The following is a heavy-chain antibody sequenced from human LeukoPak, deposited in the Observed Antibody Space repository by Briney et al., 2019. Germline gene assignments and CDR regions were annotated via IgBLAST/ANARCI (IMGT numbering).Heavy chain of an antibody. D-gene: IGHD2-15*01. CDR1: GFTFSSYE. CDR2: ISSSGSTI. J-gene: IGHJ6*03. Sequence: PGGSLGLSCAASGFTFSSYEMNWVRQAPGKGLEWVSYISSSGSTIYYADSVKGRFTISRDNAKNSLFLQMNRLRAEDTAVYYCARVLRYCSGGNCYSGGLGYMDVWGKGTTVTISS. V-gene: IGHV3-48*03. CDR3: ARVLRYCSGGNCYSGGLGYMDV.